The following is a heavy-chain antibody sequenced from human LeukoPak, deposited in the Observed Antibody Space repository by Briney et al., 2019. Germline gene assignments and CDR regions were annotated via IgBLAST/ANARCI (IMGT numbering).Heavy chain of an antibody. Sequence: GESLKISCKGSGYSFTSYWIGWVRQMPGKGLEWMGIIYPGDSGTRYSPSFQGQVTISADKSISTAYLQWSSLKASDTAMYYCARHRGITGTTGFDYHYYMDVWGKGTTVTVSS. D-gene: IGHD1-20*01. J-gene: IGHJ6*03. CDR3: ARHRGITGTTGFDYHYYMDV. V-gene: IGHV5-51*01. CDR2: IYPGDSGT. CDR1: GYSFTSYW.